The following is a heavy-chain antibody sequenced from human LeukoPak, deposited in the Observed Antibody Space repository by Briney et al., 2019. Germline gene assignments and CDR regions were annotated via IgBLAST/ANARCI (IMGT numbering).Heavy chain of an antibody. J-gene: IGHJ4*02. Sequence: GGSLRLSCVASGLTFSSYGMSWVRQAPGKGLEWVAFIRFDGRNKYYVDSVKGRFTISRDDSKNTVYLRMKSLRAEDTAVYYCARDPSSWFGELYFDYWGQGTLVTVSS. CDR1: GLTFSSYG. V-gene: IGHV3-30*02. CDR3: ARDPSSWFGELYFDY. CDR2: IRFDGRNK. D-gene: IGHD3-10*01.